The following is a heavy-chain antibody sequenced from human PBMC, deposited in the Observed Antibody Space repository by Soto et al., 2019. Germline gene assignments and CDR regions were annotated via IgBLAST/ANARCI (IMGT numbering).Heavy chain of an antibody. CDR3: ARDSGWPILNFDN. V-gene: IGHV4-59*01. Sequence: PSETQALTYTVSGGSISNFYWSWIRQRRGKGLEWIGYISYSGNTNYNPSLKSRVSISVDTSKNTAFLQMNALRHEDTAVYFCARDSGWPILNFDNWGQGTPVTVSS. CDR1: GGSISNFY. J-gene: IGHJ4*02. D-gene: IGHD3-10*01. CDR2: ISYSGNT.